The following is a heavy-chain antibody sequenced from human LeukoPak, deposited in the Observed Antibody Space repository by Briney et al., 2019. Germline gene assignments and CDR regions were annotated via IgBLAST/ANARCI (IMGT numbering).Heavy chain of an antibody. CDR3: VREGDYHTGSGYRPVDY. CDR2: LYYNGNS. Sequence: PSETLSLTCTVSGGSISRGGYYWTWIRQQPGKGLEWIGFLYYNGNSYYNQSLKSRLTISMDTSQNQFSLKLTSVTAADTAIYYCVREGDYHTGSGYRPVDYWGQGTLVTVSS. V-gene: IGHV4-31*03. CDR1: GGSISRGGYY. D-gene: IGHD3-9*01. J-gene: IGHJ4*02.